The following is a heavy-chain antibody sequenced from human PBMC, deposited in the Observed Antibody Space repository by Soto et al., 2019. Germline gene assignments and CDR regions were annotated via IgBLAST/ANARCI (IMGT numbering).Heavy chain of an antibody. CDR2: ISGSGGST. J-gene: IGHJ6*02. D-gene: IGHD3-3*01. Sequence: LGGSLRLSCAASGFTFSSYAMSWVRQAPGKGLEWVSAISGSGGSTYYADSVKGRFTISRDNSKNTLYLQMNSLRAEDTAVYYCAKSNTIFGVVINYYYYFGMGVWGQGTTVTVAS. CDR3: AKSNTIFGVVINYYYYFGMGV. CDR1: GFTFSSYA. V-gene: IGHV3-23*01.